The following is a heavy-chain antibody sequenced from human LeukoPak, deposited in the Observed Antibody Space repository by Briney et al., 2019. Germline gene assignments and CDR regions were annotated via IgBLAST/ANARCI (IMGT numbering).Heavy chain of an antibody. CDR1: GFTFSSYS. D-gene: IGHD5-12*01. V-gene: IGHV3-21*01. Sequence: GGSLRLSCAASGFTFSSYSMNWVRQAPGKGLEWVSSISSSSRYIYYADSVKGRFTISRDNAKNSLYLQMNSLRAEDTAVYYCARSGGYDSGGSSYYYYMDVWGKGTTVTVSS. J-gene: IGHJ6*03. CDR3: ARSGGYDSGGSSYYYYMDV. CDR2: ISSSSRYI.